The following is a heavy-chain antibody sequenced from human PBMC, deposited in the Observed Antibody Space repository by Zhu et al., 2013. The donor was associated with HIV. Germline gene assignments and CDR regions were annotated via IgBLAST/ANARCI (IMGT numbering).Heavy chain of an antibody. D-gene: IGHD2-2*01. Sequence: QVQLEQSGAEVKRPGSSVKVSCKASGDSFSRFAISWVRQAPGQGLEWMGGIIPVLRRSNYAQKFQGRVIITADESTSTGYMELSSLRSEDAGVYYCTRGAPYCSTTSCSFDAGIIDRRLRYDMDVWGQGTTVTVSS. CDR3: TRGAPYCSTTSCSFDAGIIDRRLRYDMDV. CDR1: GDSFSRFA. V-gene: IGHV1-69*11. CDR2: IIPVLRRS. J-gene: IGHJ6*02.